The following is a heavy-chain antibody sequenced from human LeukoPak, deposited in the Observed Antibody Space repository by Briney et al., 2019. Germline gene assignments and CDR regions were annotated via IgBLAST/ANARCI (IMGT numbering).Heavy chain of an antibody. V-gene: IGHV4-4*07. D-gene: IGHD5-18*01. CDR2: IYTSGST. J-gene: IGHJ3*02. CDR1: GGSISSYF. Sequence: PSETLSLTCTVSGGSISSYFWTWIRQPAGKGLEWIGRIYTSGSTNYNPSLKSRVTMSVDTSKNQFSLKLSSVTAADTAVYYCAREKENGYSYGYNAFDIWSQGTMVTVSS. CDR3: AREKENGYSYGYNAFDI.